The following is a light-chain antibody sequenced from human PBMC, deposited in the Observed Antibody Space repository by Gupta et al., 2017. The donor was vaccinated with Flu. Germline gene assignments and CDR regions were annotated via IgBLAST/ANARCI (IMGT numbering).Light chain of an antibody. CDR1: QGISSW. Sequence: DIQMTQSPSSVSASVGDRVTITCRASQGISSWLAWYKQKPGKAPKLLIYAASSWQSGVPSRFGGSGCGKYLTLTISSRQQEDFAAYYCQQTNSFPPFNFGQGTKVDIK. CDR2: AAS. V-gene: IGKV1-12*01. CDR3: QQTNSFPPFN. J-gene: IGKJ2*01.